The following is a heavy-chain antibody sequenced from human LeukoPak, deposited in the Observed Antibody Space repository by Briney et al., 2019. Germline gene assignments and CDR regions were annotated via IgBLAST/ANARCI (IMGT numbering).Heavy chain of an antibody. V-gene: IGHV4-39*01. CDR2: IYYSGST. D-gene: IGHD3-22*01. Sequence: PSETLSLTCTVSGGSISSSSYCWGWIRQPPGKGLEWIGSIYYSGSTYYNPSLKSRVTISVDTSKNQFSLKLSSVTAADTAVYYCASWANYDSSGYYHSNFDYWGQGTLVTVSS. CDR1: GGSISSSSYC. J-gene: IGHJ4*02. CDR3: ASWANYDSSGYYHSNFDY.